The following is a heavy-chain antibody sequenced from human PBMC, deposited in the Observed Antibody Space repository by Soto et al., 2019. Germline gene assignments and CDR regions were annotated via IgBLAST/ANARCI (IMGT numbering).Heavy chain of an antibody. Sequence: QVQLVQSGAEVKKPGASVKVSCKASGYTFTSYDINWVRQATGQGLEWMGWMNPNSGNTGYAQKFQGRVTMTRNTSISTAYMELSSLRSEDTAVYYCARAVFHSGWISTYYYYYGMDVWGQGTTVTVSS. D-gene: IGHD6-19*01. CDR1: GYTFTSYD. V-gene: IGHV1-8*01. J-gene: IGHJ6*02. CDR3: ARAVFHSGWISTYYYYYGMDV. CDR2: MNPNSGNT.